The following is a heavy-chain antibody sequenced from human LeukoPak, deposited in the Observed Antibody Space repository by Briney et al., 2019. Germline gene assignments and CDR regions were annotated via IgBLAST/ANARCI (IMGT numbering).Heavy chain of an antibody. D-gene: IGHD3-22*01. Sequence: ASVKVSCKVSGYTLTELSMHWVRQAPGKGLEWMASFDPENGETLYAQEFQGRVTLTEDTSADTAYMELISLRSEDTAVYYCTRSAVVLPYYFDYWGRGTLVTVSS. CDR2: FDPENGET. CDR3: TRSAVVLPYYFDY. J-gene: IGHJ4*02. V-gene: IGHV1-24*01. CDR1: GYTLTELS.